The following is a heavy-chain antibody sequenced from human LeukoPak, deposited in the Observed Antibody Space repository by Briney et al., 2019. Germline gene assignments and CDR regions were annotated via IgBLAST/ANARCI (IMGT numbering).Heavy chain of an antibody. CDR3: GRGGDYGDDFDY. D-gene: IGHD4-17*01. Sequence: PGGSLRLSCAASGFTFSSYAMSWVRQAPGKGLEWVSSISSSSSYIYYADSVKGRSTISRDNAKNSLYLQMNSLRAEDTAVYYCGRGGDYGDDFDYWGQGTLVTVSS. CDR2: ISSSSSYI. V-gene: IGHV3-21*01. J-gene: IGHJ4*02. CDR1: GFTFSSYA.